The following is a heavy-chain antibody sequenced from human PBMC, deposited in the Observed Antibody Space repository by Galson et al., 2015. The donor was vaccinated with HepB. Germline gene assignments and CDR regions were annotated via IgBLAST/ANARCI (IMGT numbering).Heavy chain of an antibody. CDR2: IRGDGGEK. V-gene: IGHV3-7*03. D-gene: IGHD6-13*01. J-gene: IGHJ4*02. CDR1: AFTFSTYW. Sequence: SLRLSCAGSAFTFSTYWMGWVRQAPGKGLEWVANIRGDGGEKYYVDSVKGRFTISRDNARNSLYLQMNSLRAEDTAVCYCARGRSHAYWGQGTLVTVSS. CDR3: ARGRSHAY.